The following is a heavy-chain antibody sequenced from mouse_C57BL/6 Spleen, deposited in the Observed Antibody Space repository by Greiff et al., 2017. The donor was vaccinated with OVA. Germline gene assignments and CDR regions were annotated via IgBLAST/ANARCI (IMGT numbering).Heavy chain of an antibody. CDR1: GYAFSSSW. D-gene: IGHD1-1*01. J-gene: IGHJ1*03. CDR3: ARLPIYYYGSSWGYFDV. CDR2: IYPGDGDT. Sequence: VKLMESGPELVKPGASVKISCKASGYAFSSSWMNWVKQRPGKGLEWIGRIYPGDGDTNYNGKFKGKATLTADKSSSTAYMQLSSLTSEDSAVYFCARLPIYYYGSSWGYFDVWGTGTTVTVSS. V-gene: IGHV1-82*01.